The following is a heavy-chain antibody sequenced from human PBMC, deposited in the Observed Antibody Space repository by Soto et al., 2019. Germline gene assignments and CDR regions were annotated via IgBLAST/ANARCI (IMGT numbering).Heavy chain of an antibody. V-gene: IGHV4-59*01. CDR3: ARGGWSHDS. D-gene: IGHD6-19*01. Sequence: SETLSLTCTVSGGSITNYYWTWIRQPPGKGLEWIGYTFYSGTTNYNPSLNSRLTISVDTSKNQISLHLKSGTAADTAVYYCARGGWSHDSWGRGTLVTVSS. CDR2: TFYSGTT. J-gene: IGHJ4*02. CDR1: GGSITNYY.